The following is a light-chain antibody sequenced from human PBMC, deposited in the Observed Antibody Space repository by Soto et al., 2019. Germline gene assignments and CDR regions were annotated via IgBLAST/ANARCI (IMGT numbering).Light chain of an antibody. CDR1: QSLVYSDGNTY. CDR3: MQGAHWPRT. J-gene: IGKJ1*01. CDR2: KVS. Sequence: VVMTQSPLSLPVTLGQPASISCRSSQSLVYSDGNTYLNWFLQRPGQSPRRLIYKVSNRDSGVPDRVSGSGSGTDFTLKISRVEAEDVGVYYCMQGAHWPRTFGQGTKVEIK. V-gene: IGKV2-30*01.